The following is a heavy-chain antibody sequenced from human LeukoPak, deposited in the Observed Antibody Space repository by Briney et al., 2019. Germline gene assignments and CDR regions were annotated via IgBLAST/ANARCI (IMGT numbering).Heavy chain of an antibody. CDR2: ISGHSGNT. V-gene: IGHV1-18*01. D-gene: IGHD7-27*01. CDR1: GYIFSNYG. J-gene: IGHJ5*02. Sequence: ASVKVSCKASGYIFSNYGITWVRQAPGHGLEWMGWISGHSGNTNYAQKFQDRAAMTTDTSTSTAYMELRSLRFDDTAVYYCARDFAWGSGGAPIDDNWLDPWGQGILVTVSS. CDR3: ARDFAWGSGGAPIDDNWLDP.